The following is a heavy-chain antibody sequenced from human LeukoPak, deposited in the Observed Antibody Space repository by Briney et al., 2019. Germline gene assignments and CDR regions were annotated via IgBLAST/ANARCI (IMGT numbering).Heavy chain of an antibody. CDR1: GGSISSSSYY. D-gene: IGHD3-22*01. CDR2: IYYSGST. V-gene: IGHV4-39*01. J-gene: IGHJ4*02. Sequence: SETLSLNCTVSGGSISSSSYYWGWIRQPPGKGLEWIGSIYYSGSTYYNPSLKSRVTISVDTSKNQFSLKLSSVTAADTAVYYCARQNYYDSSGFDYWGQGTLVTVSS. CDR3: ARQNYYDSSGFDY.